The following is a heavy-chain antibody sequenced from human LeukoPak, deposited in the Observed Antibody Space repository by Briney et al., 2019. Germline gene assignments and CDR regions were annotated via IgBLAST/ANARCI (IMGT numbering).Heavy chain of an antibody. V-gene: IGHV3-30-3*01. Sequence: GGSLRLSCAASGFTFSSYAIHWVRQAPGKGLEWVAVISYDGTYKYFADSVKGRFTISRDNAKNSLYLQMNSLRAEDTAVYYCASALGYSYGYLDYWGQGTLVTVSS. J-gene: IGHJ4*02. CDR3: ASALGYSYGYLDY. D-gene: IGHD5-18*01. CDR2: ISYDGTYK. CDR1: GFTFSSYA.